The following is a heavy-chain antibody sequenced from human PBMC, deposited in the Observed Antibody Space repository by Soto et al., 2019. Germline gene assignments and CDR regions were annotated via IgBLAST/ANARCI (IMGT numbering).Heavy chain of an antibody. CDR2: IRSKTNDYAT. CDR3: ARRNYRSRSHCLDY. CDR1: GFTCSDSA. J-gene: IGHJ4*02. V-gene: IGHV3-73*01. Sequence: GGSQRLSCRAFGFTCSDSAGHWVRQDSGKGLEWVGRIRSKTNDYATRYAASVKGRFTISRDDSKNTAYLQMNNVRAEDTAVYYCARRNYRSRSHCLDYWGQGTPVTVSS. D-gene: IGHD3-10*01.